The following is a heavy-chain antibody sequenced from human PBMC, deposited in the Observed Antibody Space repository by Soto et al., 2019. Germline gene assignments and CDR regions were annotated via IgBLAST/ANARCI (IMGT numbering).Heavy chain of an antibody. CDR2: ISGYTGKA. J-gene: IGHJ5*02. Sequence: QVQLVQSGAEVKKPGASVNVSCKTSGYSFSNSGINWVRQAPGQGLACLGWISGYTGKALYARDLQGRVTMTTDTSASTAYMELRSLKSDDTAVYLCAVGGVVVVLPDSSSLVGNWFDPWGQGTLVTVSS. CDR1: GYSFSNSG. CDR3: AVGGVVVVLPDSSSLVGNWFDP. V-gene: IGHV1-18*01. D-gene: IGHD2-8*02.